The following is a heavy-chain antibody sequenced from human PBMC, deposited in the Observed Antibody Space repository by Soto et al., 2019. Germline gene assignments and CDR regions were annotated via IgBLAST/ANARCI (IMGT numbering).Heavy chain of an antibody. Sequence: PGGSLRLSCAASGFSFSNFVMNWVRQAPGRGLEWVSVISGSGGSTYYADSVKGRFTTSRDNSKSTLYLQMNSLRAEDTAVYYCAKGYCSTTSCSFEFWGQGTLVTVSS. CDR1: GFSFSNFV. CDR2: ISGSGGST. V-gene: IGHV3-23*01. D-gene: IGHD2-2*01. CDR3: AKGYCSTTSCSFEF. J-gene: IGHJ4*02.